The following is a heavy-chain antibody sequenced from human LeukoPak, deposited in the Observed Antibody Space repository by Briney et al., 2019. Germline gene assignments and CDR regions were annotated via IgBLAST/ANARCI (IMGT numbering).Heavy chain of an antibody. D-gene: IGHD6-13*01. CDR3: AKDPTYSSSWPNWFDP. V-gene: IGHV3-23*01. J-gene: IGHJ5*02. CDR2: ISGSGGST. Sequence: PGGSLRLSCAASGFTFSSYAMSWVRQAPGKGLEWVSAISGSGGSTYHADSVKGRFTISRDNSKNTLYLQMNSLRAEDTAVYYCAKDPTYSSSWPNWFDPWGQGTLVTVSS. CDR1: GFTFSSYA.